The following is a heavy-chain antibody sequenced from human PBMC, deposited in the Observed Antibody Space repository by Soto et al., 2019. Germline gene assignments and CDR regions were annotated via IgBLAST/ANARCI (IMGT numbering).Heavy chain of an antibody. CDR2: INPKSGGT. Sequence: ASVKVSCKTSGYTFSAYYMHWVRQAPGQGLEWMGWINPKSGGTLYAQKFQGRVTMTRDTSISTAYMELSRLRSDDTAVYYCARGGTFAYDTSGYSVYWGQGTLVTVSS. CDR3: ARGGTFAYDTSGYSVY. CDR1: GYTFSAYY. J-gene: IGHJ4*02. V-gene: IGHV1-2*02. D-gene: IGHD3-22*01.